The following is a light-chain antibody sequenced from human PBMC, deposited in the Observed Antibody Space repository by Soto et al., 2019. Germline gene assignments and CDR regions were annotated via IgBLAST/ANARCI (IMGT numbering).Light chain of an antibody. CDR3: QQRSNWL. J-gene: IGKJ3*01. CDR1: QSISSY. Sequence: EIGLTQCPATLSLSPGERATLSCWAGQSISSYLEWYQSKPGQAPRLLIYDASNRATGIPASFSGSGSGTDLTLTISSLEPEASAAYYCQQRSNWLFGPGTKVDIK. CDR2: DAS. V-gene: IGKV3-11*01.